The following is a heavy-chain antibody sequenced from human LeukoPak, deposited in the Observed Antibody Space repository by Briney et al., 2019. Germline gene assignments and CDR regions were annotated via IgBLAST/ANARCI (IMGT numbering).Heavy chain of an antibody. CDR1: GFTFSSYE. CDR3: ARTRKRFSRDAFDI. Sequence: GGSLRLSCAASGFTFSSYEMNWVRQAPGKGLEWVSYISSSGSTIYYADSVKGRFTISRDNAKNSLYLQMNSLRAEDTAVYYCARTRKRFSRDAFDIWGQGTMVTVSS. J-gene: IGHJ3*02. D-gene: IGHD3-3*01. CDR2: ISSSGSTI. V-gene: IGHV3-48*03.